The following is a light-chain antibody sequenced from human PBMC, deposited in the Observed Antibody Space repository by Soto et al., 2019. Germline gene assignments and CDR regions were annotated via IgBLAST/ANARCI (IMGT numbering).Light chain of an antibody. CDR1: SSNIGSNY. V-gene: IGLV1-47*01. J-gene: IGLJ1*01. CDR3: AAWDDSLSARYV. Sequence: QPVLTQPASASGTPGQRVTISCSGSSSNIGSNYVYWYQQLPGTAPKLLIYRNNQRPSGVPDRFSGSKSGTSASLAISGLRSEDEADYYCAAWDDSLSARYVFGTGTKVTVL. CDR2: RNN.